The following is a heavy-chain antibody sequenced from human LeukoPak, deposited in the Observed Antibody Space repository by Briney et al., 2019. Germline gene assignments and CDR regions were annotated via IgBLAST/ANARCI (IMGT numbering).Heavy chain of an antibody. CDR1: GFAVSSNY. CDR2: IYTGGRT. CDR3: ARAFYQYGSGSFDYYYGMDV. Sequence: GGSLRLSCAASGFAVSSNYMNWVRQAPGKGLEWVSVIYTGGRTYYADSVKGRFTIYRHDSKNTLYLQMNSLRAEDTAVYYCARAFYQYGSGSFDYYYGMDVWGQGTTVTVSS. J-gene: IGHJ6*02. D-gene: IGHD3-10*01. V-gene: IGHV3-53*04.